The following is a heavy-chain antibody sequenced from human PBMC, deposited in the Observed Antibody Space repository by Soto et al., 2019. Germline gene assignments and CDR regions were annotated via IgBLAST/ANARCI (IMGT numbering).Heavy chain of an antibody. V-gene: IGHV4-59*01. J-gene: IGHJ4*01. Sequence: SETLSLTCTVSGGSISGYYYNWIRQPPGKGLKWIGFIYYDGSTKNNPSLKSRVTISVDSSKNQISLKLNSVTAADTAVSYCARTYQSLLLPCLDYRGHVPLFTVSS. CDR1: GGSISGYY. CDR2: IYYDGST. CDR3: ARTYQSLLLPCLDY. D-gene: IGHD2-15*01.